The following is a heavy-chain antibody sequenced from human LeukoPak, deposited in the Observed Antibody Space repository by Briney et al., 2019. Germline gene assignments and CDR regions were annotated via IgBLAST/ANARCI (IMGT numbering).Heavy chain of an antibody. Sequence: GGSLRLSCAASGFTFDDYAMHWVRQGPGKGLEWVSGISWNSGSIGYVDSVKGRFTISRDSAENTLYLQMKSLKAEDTAFYYCARPLLYYYGSETYFWFDLWGQGTLVTVSS. V-gene: IGHV3-9*01. CDR1: GFTFDDYA. CDR3: ARPLLYYYGSETYFWFDL. CDR2: ISWNSGSI. J-gene: IGHJ5*02. D-gene: IGHD3-10*01.